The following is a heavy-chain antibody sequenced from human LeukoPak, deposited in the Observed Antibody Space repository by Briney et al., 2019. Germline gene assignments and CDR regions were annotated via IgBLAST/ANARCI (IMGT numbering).Heavy chain of an antibody. V-gene: IGHV3-7*01. CDR2: TNEDGSAK. J-gene: IGHJ6*02. Sequence: GGSLRLSCAASGFTFSNYWMIWVRQAAGKGLEWVASTNEDGSAKHYVDSVKGRFAISRDNAKRSLYLQMNSLRAEDTALYYCASSRVPGGFDVWGHGTTVTVSS. CDR3: ASSRVPGGFDV. D-gene: IGHD3-16*01. CDR1: GFTFSNYW.